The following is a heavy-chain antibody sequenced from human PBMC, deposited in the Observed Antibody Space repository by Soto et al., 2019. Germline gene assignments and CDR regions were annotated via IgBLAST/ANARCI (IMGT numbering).Heavy chain of an antibody. D-gene: IGHD3-10*01. CDR1: GGTFSSYA. J-gene: IGHJ4*02. V-gene: IGHV1-69*06. CDR3: GVDYYGSGSYSYFDY. CDR2: IIPIFGTA. Sequence: QVQLVQSGAEVKKPGSSVKVSCKASGGTFSSYAISWVRQAPGQGLEWMGGIIPIFGTANYAQKFQGRVTITADKSTTTAYMELSSLRSEDTAVYYCGVDYYGSGSYSYFDYWGQGTLVTVSS.